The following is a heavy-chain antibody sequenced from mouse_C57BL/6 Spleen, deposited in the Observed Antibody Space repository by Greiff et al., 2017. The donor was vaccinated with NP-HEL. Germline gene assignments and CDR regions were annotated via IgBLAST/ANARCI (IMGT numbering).Heavy chain of an antibody. CDR2: FYPGSGSI. V-gene: IGHV1-62-2*01. D-gene: IGHD1-1*01. J-gene: IGHJ1*03. CDR3: ARHEEYYGSSYWYFDV. CDR1: GYTFTEYT. Sequence: QVQLKESGAELVKPGASVKLSCKASGYTFTEYTIHWVKQRSGQGLEWIGWFYPGSGSIKYNEKFKDKATLTADKSSSTVYMELSRLTSEDSAVYFCARHEEYYGSSYWYFDVWGTGTTVTVSS.